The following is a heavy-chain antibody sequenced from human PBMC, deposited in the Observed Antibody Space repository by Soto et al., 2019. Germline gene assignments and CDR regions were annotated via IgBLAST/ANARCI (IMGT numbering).Heavy chain of an antibody. D-gene: IGHD6-13*01. J-gene: IGHJ4*02. CDR1: GGSISSSSYY. CDR3: ASLGIIAAAGGLNFDY. CDR2: IYYSGST. V-gene: IGHV4-39*01. Sequence: QLQLQESGPGLVKPSETLSLTCTVSGGSISSSSYYWGWIRQPPGKGLEWIGSIYYSGSTYYNPSLKSRVTISVDTSKNQCSLKLSSVTAADTAVYYCASLGIIAAAGGLNFDYWGQGTLVTVSS.